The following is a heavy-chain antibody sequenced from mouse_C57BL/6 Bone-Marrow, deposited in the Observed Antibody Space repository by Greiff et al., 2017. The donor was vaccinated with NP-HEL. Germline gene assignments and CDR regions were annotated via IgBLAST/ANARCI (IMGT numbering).Heavy chain of an antibody. D-gene: IGHD2-3*01. CDR2: IDPENGDT. V-gene: IGHV14-4*01. CDR3: TTDDGYRYFDY. Sequence: EVHLVESGAELVRPGASVKLSCTASGFNIKDDYMHWVKQRPEQGLEWIGWIDPENGDTEYASKFQGKATITADTSSNTAYLQLSSLTSEDTAVYYCTTDDGYRYFDYWGQGTTLTVSS. J-gene: IGHJ2*01. CDR1: GFNIKDDY.